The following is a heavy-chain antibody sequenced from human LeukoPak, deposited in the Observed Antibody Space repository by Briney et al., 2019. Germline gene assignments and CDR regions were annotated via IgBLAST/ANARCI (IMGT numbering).Heavy chain of an antibody. V-gene: IGHV4-31*02. CDR2: IYYSGTT. J-gene: IGHJ4*02. CDR1: GGSLSSAGYY. Sequence: SETLSLTCTVSGGSLSSAGYYWNWIRHHPGKGLEWIGYIYYSGTTHYNPSLKSRVTISVDTSKNQFSLKLTSVTAADTAVYYCTRGPGGDLHYCGRRTLVTVSS. CDR3: TRGPGGDLHY. D-gene: IGHD2-21*02.